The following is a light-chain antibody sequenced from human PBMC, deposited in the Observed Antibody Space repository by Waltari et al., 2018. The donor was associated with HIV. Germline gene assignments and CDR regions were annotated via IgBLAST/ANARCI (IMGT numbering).Light chain of an antibody. CDR2: RNK. CDR1: SSNIGSNT. CDR3: AAWDDSLNGLYV. Sequence: QSVLTQSPSASGTPGQRVTISCSGSSSNIGSNTVNWYQQLPGTAPNLLIYRNKQRPSGVPDRFPGSKSGTSASLAISGLQSEDEADYYCAAWDDSLNGLYVFGTGTKVTVL. V-gene: IGLV1-44*01. J-gene: IGLJ1*01.